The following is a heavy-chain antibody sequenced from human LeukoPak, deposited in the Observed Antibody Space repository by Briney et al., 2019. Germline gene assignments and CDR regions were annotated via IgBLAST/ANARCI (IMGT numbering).Heavy chain of an antibody. V-gene: IGHV4-38-2*02. CDR3: ARVQTRVVVTV. Sequence: PSETLSLTCTVSGYSISSGYYWGWIRQPPGKGLEWIGSIYHSGSTYYNPSLKSRVTISVDTSKNQFSLKLSSVTAADTAVYYCARVQTRVVVTVWGKGTTVTVSS. J-gene: IGHJ6*04. CDR1: GYSISSGYY. CDR2: IYHSGST. D-gene: IGHD3-22*01.